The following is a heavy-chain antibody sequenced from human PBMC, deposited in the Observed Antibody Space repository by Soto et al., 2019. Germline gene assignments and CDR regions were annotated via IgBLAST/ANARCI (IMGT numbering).Heavy chain of an antibody. J-gene: IGHJ4*02. D-gene: IGHD3-3*01. CDR2: SYHSGAT. Sequence: QVQLQESGPGLVKPSGTLSLTCDVSGGSINTNWWSWVRQPPGKGLEWIGESYHSGATNYNPSLKSRFTIVVDNSTNQFSLNPNSVTAADTAVYFCARHLGVPAPRGFDSWGRGILVTVSS. V-gene: IGHV4-4*02. CDR1: GGSINTNW. CDR3: ARHLGVPAPRGFDS.